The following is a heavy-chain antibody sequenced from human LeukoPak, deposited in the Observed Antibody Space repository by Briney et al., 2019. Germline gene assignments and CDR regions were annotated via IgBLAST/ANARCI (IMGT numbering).Heavy chain of an antibody. V-gene: IGHV1-24*01. Sequence: ASVKVSCKVSGYTLTELSMHWVRQAPGKGLEWMGGFDPEDGETIYAQKFQGRVTITTDESTSTAYMELSSLRSEDTAVYYCARGPPRSGRDGYNWIDYWGQGTLVTVSS. CDR1: GYTLTELS. D-gene: IGHD5-24*01. CDR3: ARGPPRSGRDGYNWIDY. CDR2: FDPEDGET. J-gene: IGHJ4*02.